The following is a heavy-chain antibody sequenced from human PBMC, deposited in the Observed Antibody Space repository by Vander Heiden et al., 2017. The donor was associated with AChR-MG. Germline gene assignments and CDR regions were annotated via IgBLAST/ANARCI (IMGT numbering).Heavy chain of an antibody. Sequence: QVQLVQSGAEVQKPGASVTVSCKASGYPVTSYAMHWVRQAPGQRLEWMGWINAGNGNTKYSQKFQGRVTITRDTSASTAYMELSSLRSEDTAVYYCASEPSIAVYRSLDYWGQGTLVTVSS. D-gene: IGHD6-19*01. CDR3: ASEPSIAVYRSLDY. CDR1: GYPVTSYA. CDR2: INAGNGNT. J-gene: IGHJ4*02. V-gene: IGHV1-3*01.